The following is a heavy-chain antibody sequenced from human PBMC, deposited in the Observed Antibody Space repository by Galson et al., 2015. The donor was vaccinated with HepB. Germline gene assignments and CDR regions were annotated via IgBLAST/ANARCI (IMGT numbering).Heavy chain of an antibody. D-gene: IGHD3-10*01. CDR3: ARGPLVLLWFGEYKGHAFDI. Sequence: SVKVSCKASGYTFTSYAMNWVRQAPGQGLEWMGWINTNTGNPTYAQGFTGRFVFSLDTSVSTAYLQISSLKAEDTAVYYCARGPLVLLWFGEYKGHAFDIWGQGTMVTVSS. CDR1: GYTFTSYA. CDR2: INTNTGNP. J-gene: IGHJ3*02. V-gene: IGHV7-4-1*02.